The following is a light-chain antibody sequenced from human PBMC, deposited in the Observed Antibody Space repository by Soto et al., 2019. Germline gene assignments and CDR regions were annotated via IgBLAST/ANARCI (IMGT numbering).Light chain of an antibody. CDR1: SSDVGGYNY. V-gene: IGLV2-23*01. J-gene: IGLJ1*01. Sequence: QSVLTQPASVSGSPGQSITISCTGTSSDVGGYNYVSWYQQHPGKAPKLMIYEGSKRPSGVSNRFSGSKSGNTASLTISILQAEDEADYYCCSYAGSSTYVFGTGTKVTVL. CDR2: EGS. CDR3: CSYAGSSTYV.